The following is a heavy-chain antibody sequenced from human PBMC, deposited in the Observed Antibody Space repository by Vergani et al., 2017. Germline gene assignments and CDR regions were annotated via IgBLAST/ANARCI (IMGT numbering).Heavy chain of an antibody. CDR1: GGSISSSSYY. V-gene: IGHV4-39*01. D-gene: IGHD3-10*01. J-gene: IGHJ4*02. CDR2: IYYSGST. Sequence: QLQLQESGPGLVKPSETLSLTCTVSGGSISSSSYYWGWIRQPPGKGLEWIGSIYYSGSTYYNPSLKSRVTISVDTSKNQFSLKLSSVTAADTAVYYCARSGDPEPPYXFDYWGQGTLVTVSS. CDR3: ARSGDPEPPYXFDY.